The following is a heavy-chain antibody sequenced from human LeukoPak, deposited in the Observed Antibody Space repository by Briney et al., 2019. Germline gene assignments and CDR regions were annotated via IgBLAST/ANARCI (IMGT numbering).Heavy chain of an antibody. V-gene: IGHV4-59*01. CDR1: GGSISSYY. J-gene: IGHJ4*02. CDR3: ARDRPAAGLDY. D-gene: IGHD6-13*01. CDR2: IYYSGST. Sequence: PSETLSPTCTVSGGSISSYYWSWIRQPPGKGLEWIGYIYYSGSTNYNPSLKSRVTISVDTSKNQFSLKLSSVTAADTAVYYCARDRPAAGLDYWGQGTLVTVSS.